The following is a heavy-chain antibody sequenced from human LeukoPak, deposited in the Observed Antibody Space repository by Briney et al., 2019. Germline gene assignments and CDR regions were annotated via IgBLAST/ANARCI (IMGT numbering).Heavy chain of an antibody. CDR3: AKAEFYDFWSGYYSDY. Sequence: PGGSLRLSCTASGFTFNNYAMSWVRQAPGKGLEWVSAISGSGGSTYYADSVKGRFTISRDNSKNTLYLQMNSLRAEDTAVYYCAKAEFYDFWSGYYSDYWGQGTLVTVSS. D-gene: IGHD3-3*01. CDR2: ISGSGGST. J-gene: IGHJ4*02. V-gene: IGHV3-23*01. CDR1: GFTFNNYA.